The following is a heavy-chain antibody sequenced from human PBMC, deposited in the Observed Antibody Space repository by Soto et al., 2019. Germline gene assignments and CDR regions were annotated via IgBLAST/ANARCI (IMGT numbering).Heavy chain of an antibody. V-gene: IGHV1-69*08. CDR3: ARERIAVAGTGWFDP. Sequence: QVQLVQSGAEVKKPGSSVKVSCKASGGTFSSYTISWVRQAPGQGLEWMGRIIPILGIANYAQKFQGRVTVSAEKSTSTAHMELSSPRSEDTAVYYCARERIAVAGTGWFDPWGQGTLVTVSS. J-gene: IGHJ5*02. CDR1: GGTFSSYT. CDR2: IIPILGIA. D-gene: IGHD6-19*01.